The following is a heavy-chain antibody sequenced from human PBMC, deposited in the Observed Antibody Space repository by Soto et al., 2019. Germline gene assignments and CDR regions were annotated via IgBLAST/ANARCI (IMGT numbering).Heavy chain of an antibody. CDR3: AKDTLNDSGSFDY. Sequence: GSLRLSCAASVFTCRTYGMTWVRQAPGKGLEWVSGISGSGGERYYGDSGEGRFSISRDNSENTLFLQMHSLRAEDTAIYYCAKDTLNDSGSFDYWGQGTLVTVSS. J-gene: IGHJ4*02. CDR2: ISGSGGER. CDR1: VFTCRTYG. D-gene: IGHD6-19*01. V-gene: IGHV3-23*01.